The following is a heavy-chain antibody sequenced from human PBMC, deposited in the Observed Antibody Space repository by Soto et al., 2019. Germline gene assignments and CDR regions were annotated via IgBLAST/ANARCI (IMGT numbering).Heavy chain of an antibody. CDR1: GYTFTSYD. CDR3: ARESYYDILTGYYKDAFDI. Sequence: ASVKVSCKASGYTFTSYDINWVRQATGQGLEWMGWMNPNSGNTGYAQKFQGRVTMTRNTSISTAYMELSSLRSEDTAVYYCARESYYDILTGYYKDAFDIWGQGTMVTV. CDR2: MNPNSGNT. D-gene: IGHD3-9*01. V-gene: IGHV1-8*01. J-gene: IGHJ3*02.